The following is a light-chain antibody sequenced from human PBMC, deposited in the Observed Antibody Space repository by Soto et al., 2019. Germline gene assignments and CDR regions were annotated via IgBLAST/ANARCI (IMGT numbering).Light chain of an antibody. V-gene: IGKV1-5*01. Sequence: DIQMTQSPSTLSASVGDRVTITCRASQSISSWLAWYQQKPGKAPKLLIYDASSLESGVPSRFSGIGSGTECTLTISSLQPDDFATYYCQQYNSYSPRAFGQGTKVEIK. CDR2: DAS. CDR3: QQYNSYSPRA. CDR1: QSISSW. J-gene: IGKJ1*01.